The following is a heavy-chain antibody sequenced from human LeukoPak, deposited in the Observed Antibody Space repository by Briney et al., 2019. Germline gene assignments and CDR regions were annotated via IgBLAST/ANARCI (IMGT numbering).Heavy chain of an antibody. CDR1: GGSISSGGYY. CDR3: ARQRGSAGAFDL. J-gene: IGHJ3*01. V-gene: IGHV4-61*08. D-gene: IGHD3-10*01. CDR2: VYYTGST. Sequence: PSETLSLTCTVSGGSISSGGYYWSWIRQPPGKGLEWIGFVYYTGSTNYNPSLKSRLTISTDTSKNQISLTLSSVTAADTAVYYCARQRGSAGAFDLWGQGTMVTVSS.